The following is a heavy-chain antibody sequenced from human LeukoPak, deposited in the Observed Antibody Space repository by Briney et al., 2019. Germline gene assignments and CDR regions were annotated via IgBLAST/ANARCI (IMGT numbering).Heavy chain of an antibody. CDR1: GGTFSSYA. Sequence: SVKVSRKASGGTFSSYAISWVRQAPGQGLEWMGGIIPIFGTANYAQKCQGRVTITTDESTGTAYMELSSLRSEDTAVYYCARVPTKYCSSTSCHGVYFDYWGQGTLVTVSS. CDR2: IIPIFGTA. CDR3: ARVPTKYCSSTSCHGVYFDY. V-gene: IGHV1-69*05. J-gene: IGHJ4*02. D-gene: IGHD2-2*01.